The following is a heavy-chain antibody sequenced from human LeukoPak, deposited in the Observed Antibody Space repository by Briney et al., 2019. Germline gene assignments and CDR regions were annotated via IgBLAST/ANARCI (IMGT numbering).Heavy chain of an antibody. Sequence: GGSLRLSCAASGFTFSSYAMSWVRQAPGKGLEWVSAISGSGGSTYYADSVKGRFTISRDNSKNTLYLQMNSPRAEDTAVYYCAKSPRSGWYGDFDYWGQGTLVTVSS. CDR1: GFTFSSYA. J-gene: IGHJ4*02. V-gene: IGHV3-23*01. CDR3: AKSPRSGWYGDFDY. D-gene: IGHD6-19*01. CDR2: ISGSGGST.